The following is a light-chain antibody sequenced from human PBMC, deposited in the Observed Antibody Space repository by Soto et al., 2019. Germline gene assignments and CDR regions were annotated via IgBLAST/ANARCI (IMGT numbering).Light chain of an antibody. Sequence: DIGFKESPCTLLLSRGSRATLSCRASQSVDGYLAWYQQKPGQAPRLLIYRASARATGVPDRFSGSGSGTEFTLTISSLLSEEFAVYYCQQDNNWPQTFGQGTKVDIK. CDR3: QQDNNWPQT. CDR1: QSVDGY. V-gene: IGKV3-15*01. J-gene: IGKJ1*01. CDR2: RAS.